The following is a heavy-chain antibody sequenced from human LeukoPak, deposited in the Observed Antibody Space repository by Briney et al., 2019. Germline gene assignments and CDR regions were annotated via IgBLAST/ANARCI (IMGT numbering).Heavy chain of an antibody. CDR2: IYYSGST. CDR3: AREHTTNYDSSGYSYFDY. Sequence: SETLSLTSTVSGGSISSYYWSWIRQPPGKGLEWIGYIYYSGSTNYNPSLKSRVTISVDTSKNQFSLKLSSVTAADTAVYYCAREHTTNYDSSGYSYFDYWGQGTLVTVSS. J-gene: IGHJ4*02. V-gene: IGHV4-59*01. D-gene: IGHD3-22*01. CDR1: GGSISSYY.